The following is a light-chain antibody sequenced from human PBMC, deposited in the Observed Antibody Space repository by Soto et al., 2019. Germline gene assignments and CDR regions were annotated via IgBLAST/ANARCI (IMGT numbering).Light chain of an antibody. J-gene: IGKJ1*01. CDR2: AAY. Sequence: QLTHSPSSLYALAVHTVTITFRASQDISSWLAWYQQKLQKAPKSLISAAYSLQSGVTSRFSGSGSGTDFTLTISSMQPEDFATYYCKQSYSTPLKFGKGTKVDIK. CDR3: KQSYSTPLK. V-gene: IGKV1-39*01. CDR1: QDISSW.